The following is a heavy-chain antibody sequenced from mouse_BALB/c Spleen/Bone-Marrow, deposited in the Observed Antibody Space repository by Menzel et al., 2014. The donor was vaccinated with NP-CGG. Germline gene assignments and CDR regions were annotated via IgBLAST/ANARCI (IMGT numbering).Heavy chain of an antibody. CDR2: IDPANVNT. V-gene: IGHV14-3*02. J-gene: IGHJ2*01. CDR3: ASYVYGYYFDY. CDR1: GFNIKDTY. Sequence: VQLQQSGAEPVKPGASVKLSCTASGFNIKDTYMHWVKQRPEQGLEWIGRIDPANVNTKYDPKFQGKATITADTSSNTAYLQLSSLTSEDTAVYYCASYVYGYYFDYWGRGTTLTVSS. D-gene: IGHD1-1*01.